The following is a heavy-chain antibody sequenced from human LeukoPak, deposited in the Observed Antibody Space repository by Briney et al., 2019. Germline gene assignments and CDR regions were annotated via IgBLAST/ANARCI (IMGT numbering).Heavy chain of an antibody. D-gene: IGHD1-26*01. CDR1: GYTFTSYY. J-gene: IGHJ4*02. V-gene: IGHV1-46*01. Sequence: ASVKVSCTASGYTFTSYYMHWVRQAPGQGLEWMGIINPSGGSTSYAQKFQGRVTMTRDTSTSTVYMELSSLRSEDTAMYYCAREPATTQRIDYWGQGTLVTVSS. CDR3: AREPATTQRIDY. CDR2: INPSGGST.